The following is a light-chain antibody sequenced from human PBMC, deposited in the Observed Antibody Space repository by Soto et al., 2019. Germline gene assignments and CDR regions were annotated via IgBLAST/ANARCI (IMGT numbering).Light chain of an antibody. CDR3: QQYNDGPWT. J-gene: IGKJ1*01. V-gene: IGKV3-15*01. CDR1: QSISGT. Sequence: EIVMTQSPATLSVSPGGRATLSCRASQSISGTLAWYQQKPGQAPMLLIHGASTRAPGFPARFSGSGSGTDFTLTISSLQSEDFAVYYCQQYNDGPWTFGQGTKVEIK. CDR2: GAS.